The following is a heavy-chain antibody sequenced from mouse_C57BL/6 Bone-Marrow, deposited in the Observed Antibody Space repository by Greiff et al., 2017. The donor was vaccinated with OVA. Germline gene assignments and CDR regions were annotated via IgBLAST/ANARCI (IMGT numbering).Heavy chain of an antibody. D-gene: IGHD2-1*01. J-gene: IGHJ4*01. V-gene: IGHV1-80*01. CDR1: GYAFSSYW. CDR2: IYPGDGDT. Sequence: QVQLKQSGAELVKPGASVKISCKASGYAFSSYWMNWVKQRPGKGLEWIGQIYPGDGDTNYNGKFKGKATLTADKSSSSAYMQLSSLTSEDSAVYFCARGYYGNSYAMDYWGQGTSVTVSS. CDR3: ARGYYGNSYAMDY.